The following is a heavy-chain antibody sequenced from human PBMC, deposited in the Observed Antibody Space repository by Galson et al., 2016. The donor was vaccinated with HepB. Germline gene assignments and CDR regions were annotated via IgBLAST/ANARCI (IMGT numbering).Heavy chain of an antibody. Sequence: SLRLSCAASGFIFKDYAMHWVRQAPGKGLEWVSRISWNSGTIGYADVVKGRFTISSDNAKNSLYLQMNSLRAEDTAFYYCAQDKASMSVGATNFQHWGQGTLVTVSS. J-gene: IGHJ1*01. CDR1: GFIFKDYA. D-gene: IGHD1-26*01. CDR2: ISWNSGTI. V-gene: IGHV3-9*01. CDR3: AQDKASMSVGATNFQH.